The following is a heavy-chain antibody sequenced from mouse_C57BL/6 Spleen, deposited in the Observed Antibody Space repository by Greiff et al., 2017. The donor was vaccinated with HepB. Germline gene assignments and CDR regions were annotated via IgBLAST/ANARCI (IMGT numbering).Heavy chain of an antibody. D-gene: IGHD2-5*01. Sequence: EVQLVESGGGLVQPKGSLKLSCAASGFSFNTYAMNWVRQAPGKGLEWVARIRSKSNNYATYYADSVKDRFTISRDDSESMLYLQMNNLKPEDTAMYYCVRGPLYSNFLFDYWGQGTTLTVSS. V-gene: IGHV10-1*01. CDR2: IRSKSNNYAT. J-gene: IGHJ2*01. CDR3: VRGPLYSNFLFDY. CDR1: GFSFNTYA.